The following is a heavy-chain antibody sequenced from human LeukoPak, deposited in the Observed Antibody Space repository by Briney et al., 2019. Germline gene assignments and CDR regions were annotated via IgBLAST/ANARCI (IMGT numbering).Heavy chain of an antibody. Sequence: SSETLSLTCTVSGGSISSSSYYWGWIRQPPGKGLEWIGSIYYSGSTYYNPSLKSRVTISVDTSKNQFSLKLSSVTVADTAVYYCARQTGDSSGYYYKDYFDYWGQGTLVTVSS. CDR1: GGSISSSSYY. CDR3: ARQTGDSSGYYYKDYFDY. D-gene: IGHD3-22*01. CDR2: IYYSGST. J-gene: IGHJ4*02. V-gene: IGHV4-39*01.